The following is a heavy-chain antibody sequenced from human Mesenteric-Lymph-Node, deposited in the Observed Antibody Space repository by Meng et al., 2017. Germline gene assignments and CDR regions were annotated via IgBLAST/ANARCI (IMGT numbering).Heavy chain of an antibody. CDR3: ARAVLPGIFDY. V-gene: IGHV3-53*01. D-gene: IGHD2-15*01. J-gene: IGHJ4*02. Sequence: GESLKISCAASGFTFSDYYMNWVRQAPGKGLEWVSVIYSGGSTYYADSVKGRFTISRDNSKNTLYLQMNSLRAEDTAVYYCARAVLPGIFDYWGQGTLGHRLL. CDR2: IYSGGST. CDR1: GFTFSDYY.